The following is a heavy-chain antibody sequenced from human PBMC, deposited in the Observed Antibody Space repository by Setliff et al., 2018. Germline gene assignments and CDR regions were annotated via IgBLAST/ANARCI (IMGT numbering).Heavy chain of an antibody. V-gene: IGHV3-15*01. D-gene: IGHD3-22*01. CDR1: GFTFSNVW. Sequence: GGSLRLSCEVSGFTFSNVWMNWVRQAPGKGLEWVGRVTAGGTTNYAAPVKGRFTISRDDSKDTLYLQLNSLNTEDTAVYYCAADTFDSNAQAFDYWGQGTLVTVSS. CDR3: AADTFDSNAQAFDY. CDR2: VTAGGTT. J-gene: IGHJ4*02.